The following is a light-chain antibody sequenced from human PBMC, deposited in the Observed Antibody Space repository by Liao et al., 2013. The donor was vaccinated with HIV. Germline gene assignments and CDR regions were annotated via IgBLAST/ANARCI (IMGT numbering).Light chain of an antibody. CDR1: NIGSKS. CDR2: YDS. J-gene: IGLJ2*01. V-gene: IGLV3-21*04. Sequence: SYVLTQPPSVSVAPGKTARITCGGNNIGSKSVHWYQQKPGQAPVLVIYYDSDRPSGIPERFSGSNSGNTATLTISRVEAGDEADYYCQVWDSSSDQFKEVFGGGTKLTVL. CDR3: QVWDSSSDQFKEV.